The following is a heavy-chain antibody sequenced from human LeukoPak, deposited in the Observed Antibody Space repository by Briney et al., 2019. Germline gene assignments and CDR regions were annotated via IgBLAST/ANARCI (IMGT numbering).Heavy chain of an antibody. V-gene: IGHV3-21*01. CDR3: ARNGDWNWFDP. CDR1: GFTFSSYS. J-gene: IGHJ5*02. Sequence: PGGSLRLSCAASGFTFSSYSMNWVRQAPGKGLECVSSISSSSSYIYYADSVKGRFTISRDNAKNSLYLQMNSLRAEDTAVYYCARNGDWNWFDPWGQGTLVTVSS. D-gene: IGHD2-21*02. CDR2: ISSSSSYI.